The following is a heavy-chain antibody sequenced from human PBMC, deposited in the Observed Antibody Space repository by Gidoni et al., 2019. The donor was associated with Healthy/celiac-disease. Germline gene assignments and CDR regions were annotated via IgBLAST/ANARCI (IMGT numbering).Heavy chain of an antibody. CDR2: ISWNSGSI. Sequence: EVQLVESGGGLVQPGRSLRLSCAASGFTFDDYAMHWVRQAPGKGREWVSGISWNSGSIGDADSVKGRFTISRDNAKNSLYLQMNSLRAEDTALYYCAKDADSSGWYGVIGAFDIWGQGTMVTVSS. V-gene: IGHV3-9*01. D-gene: IGHD6-19*01. CDR3: AKDADSSGWYGVIGAFDI. CDR1: GFTFDDYA. J-gene: IGHJ3*02.